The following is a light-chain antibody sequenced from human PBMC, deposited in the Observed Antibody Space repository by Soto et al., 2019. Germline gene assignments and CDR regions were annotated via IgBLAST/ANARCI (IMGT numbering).Light chain of an antibody. CDR1: QSVSSN. V-gene: IGKV3-15*01. CDR3: QQYNNWPIT. CDR2: GAS. Sequence: EIVMTQSPATLSVSPGERATLSCRASQSVSSNLAWYQQKPGQAPRLLIYGASTRATGIPARFSGSGSGTEFTITISSLQSEDCAVYYCQQYNNWPITFGPGTKVDIK. J-gene: IGKJ3*01.